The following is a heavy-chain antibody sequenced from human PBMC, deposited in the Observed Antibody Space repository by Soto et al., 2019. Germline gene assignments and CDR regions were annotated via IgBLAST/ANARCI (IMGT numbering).Heavy chain of an antibody. J-gene: IGHJ4*02. D-gene: IGHD6-13*01. V-gene: IGHV1-18*01. Sequence: QVQLVQSGAEVKKPGASVKVSCKASGYTVTSYGISCVRQAPGQGLEWMGWISAYNGNTNYAQNLQGRVTMTTDTSTGTAYMELRSLRYDDTAVYYCARESRSRCHDYWGQGTLVTVSS. CDR3: ARESRSRCHDY. CDR1: GYTVTSYG. CDR2: ISAYNGNT.